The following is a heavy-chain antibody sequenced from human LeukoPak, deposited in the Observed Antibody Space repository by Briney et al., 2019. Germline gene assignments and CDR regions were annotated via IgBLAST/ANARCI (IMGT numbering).Heavy chain of an antibody. CDR3: AKGRTYSGYDLDY. CDR1: GFSFSVYV. V-gene: IGHV3-30*02. Sequence: GGSLRLSCAASGFSFSVYVMHWVRQAPGAGAEWVASIAYDGSNKYHADSVKGRFTISRDNSKNTVYLQMNSLRAEDTAVYYCAKGRTYSGYDLDYWGQGTLVTVSS. D-gene: IGHD5-12*01. J-gene: IGHJ4*02. CDR2: IAYDGSNK.